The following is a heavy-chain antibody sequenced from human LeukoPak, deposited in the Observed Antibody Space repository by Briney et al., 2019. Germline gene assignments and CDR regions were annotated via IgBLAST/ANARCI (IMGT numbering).Heavy chain of an antibody. D-gene: IGHD4-11*01. V-gene: IGHV3-53*01. CDR3: ARWGNDYSQFDS. Sequence: GGSLRLSCAASGFTVSKNYMSWVRQAPGKGLEWVSVVSGSGDNTNYADSVKGRFTISRDNSKNTLFLQMNSLRTEDTAVYFCARWGNDYSQFDSWGQGTLVTVS. CDR1: GFTVSKNY. J-gene: IGHJ4*02. CDR2: SGSGDNT.